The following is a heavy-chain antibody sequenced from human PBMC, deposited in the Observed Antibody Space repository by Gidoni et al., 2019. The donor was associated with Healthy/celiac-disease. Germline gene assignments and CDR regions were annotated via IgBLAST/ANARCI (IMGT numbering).Heavy chain of an antibody. D-gene: IGHD6-13*01. CDR1: GFTFSSYA. CDR2: ISGSGGST. CDR3: AKDQPYSSSWYRGYFDY. J-gene: IGHJ4*02. Sequence: EVQLLESGGGLVQPGGSLRLSCAASGFTFSSYAMSWVRQAPGKGLEWVSAISGSGGSTYYADSVKGRFTISRDNSKNTLYLQMNSLRAEDTAVYYCAKDQPYSSSWYRGYFDYWGQGTLVTVSS. V-gene: IGHV3-23*01.